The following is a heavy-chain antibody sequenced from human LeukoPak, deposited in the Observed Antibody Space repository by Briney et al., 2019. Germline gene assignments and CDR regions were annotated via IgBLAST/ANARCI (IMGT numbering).Heavy chain of an antibody. J-gene: IGHJ4*02. CDR2: IWYDGSNK. CDR3: ARGNMGIAAAGDY. D-gene: IGHD6-13*01. Sequence: GGSLRLSCAASGFTFSSYGMHWVRQAPGKGLEWVAVIWYDGSNKYYADSVKGRFTISRDNSKNTLYLQMNSLRAEDTAVYYCARGNMGIAAAGDYWGQGTLVTVSS. V-gene: IGHV3-33*01. CDR1: GFTFSSYG.